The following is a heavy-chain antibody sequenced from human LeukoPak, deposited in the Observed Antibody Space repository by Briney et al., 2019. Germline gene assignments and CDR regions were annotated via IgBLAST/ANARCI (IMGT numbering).Heavy chain of an antibody. D-gene: IGHD1-26*01. CDR1: GFTFSSYW. J-gene: IGHJ3*02. CDR2: IKKDGSEK. Sequence: GGSLRLSCAASGFTFSSYWMSWVRQAPGKGLEWVANIKKDGSEKYYVDSVKGRFTIYRDNAKNSLYLKMNSLRAEDTAVYYCARGSGYSGSYWDAFDIWGQGTMVTVSS. CDR3: ARGSGYSGSYWDAFDI. V-gene: IGHV3-7*01.